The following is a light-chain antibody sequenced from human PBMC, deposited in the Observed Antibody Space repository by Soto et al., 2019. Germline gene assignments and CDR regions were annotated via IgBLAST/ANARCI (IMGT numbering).Light chain of an antibody. CDR3: GTWDSSLSGVV. V-gene: IGLV1-51*01. CDR1: SSNIGSDS. Sequence: QSVLTQPPSVSAAPGQTVTISCSGSSSNIGSDSVSWYQQLPGTAPKLLIYDNSKRPSGIPDRFSGSKSGTSATLGITGLQTGDEADYYCGTWDSSLSGVVFGGGTKVTVL. J-gene: IGLJ2*01. CDR2: DNS.